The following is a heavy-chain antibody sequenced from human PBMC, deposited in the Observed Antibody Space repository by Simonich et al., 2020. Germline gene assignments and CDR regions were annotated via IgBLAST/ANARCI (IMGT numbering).Heavy chain of an antibody. CDR3: ARHYYGDYYFDY. CDR1: GFTFSSYE. V-gene: IGHV3-48*03. D-gene: IGHD4-17*01. J-gene: IGHJ4*02. Sequence: EVQLVESGGGLVQPGGSLRLSCAASGFTFSSYEMNWVRQAPGKGVDWVSYISSSGITIYYADSVKGRFTISRDNAKNSLYLQMNSLRAEDTAVYYCARHYYGDYYFDYWGQGTLVTVSS. CDR2: ISSSGITI.